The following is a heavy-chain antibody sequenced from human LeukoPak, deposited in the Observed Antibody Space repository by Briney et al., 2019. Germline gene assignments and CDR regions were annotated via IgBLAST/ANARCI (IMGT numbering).Heavy chain of an antibody. Sequence: GASVKVSCKASGYTFTSYGVSWVRQAPGQGLEWMGWISVYNGNTNYAQKLQGRVTMTTDTSTSTAYMELRSLRSDDTAVYYCARVKMEIGSVYFDPWGQGTLVTVSS. D-gene: IGHD5-24*01. CDR3: ARVKMEIGSVYFDP. J-gene: IGHJ5*02. V-gene: IGHV1-18*01. CDR1: GYTFTSYG. CDR2: ISVYNGNT.